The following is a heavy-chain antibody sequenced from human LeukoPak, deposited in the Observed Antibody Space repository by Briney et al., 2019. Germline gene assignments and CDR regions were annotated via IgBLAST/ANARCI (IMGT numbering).Heavy chain of an antibody. D-gene: IGHD1-26*01. CDR2: IWNDGSNK. Sequence: PGMSLRLSCAASGFTFNVYGIHWVRQAPGKGLEWVAVIWNDGSNKYYADSVKGRFTISRDNSKDTLYLQMNSLRVEDTAVYYCARDVGFIVGATPGAFDIWGQGTMVTVTS. J-gene: IGHJ3*02. CDR3: ARDVGFIVGATPGAFDI. V-gene: IGHV3-33*01. CDR1: GFTFNVYG.